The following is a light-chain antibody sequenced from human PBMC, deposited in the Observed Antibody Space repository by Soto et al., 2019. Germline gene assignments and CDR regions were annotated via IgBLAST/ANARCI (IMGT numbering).Light chain of an antibody. V-gene: IGKV3-11*01. CDR2: DAS. CDR3: QQRSTWPLT. J-gene: IGKJ4*01. CDR1: QNVGGY. Sequence: EIVLTQSPATLSLSPGERATLSCRASQNVGGYLAWYQQKPGQAPSLPIYDASNRATGIPARFSGSESGTDVSLTISRLEPEDLAVYYCQQRSTWPLTFGGGTKVEIK.